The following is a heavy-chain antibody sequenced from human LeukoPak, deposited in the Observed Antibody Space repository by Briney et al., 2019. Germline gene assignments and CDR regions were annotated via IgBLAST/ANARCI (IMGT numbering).Heavy chain of an antibody. CDR1: GFTFGGSA. J-gene: IGHJ4*02. CDR3: TGRSDFDNSGYQY. Sequence: GGSLRLSCAASGFTFGGSAMHWVRQASGKGLEWIGRIRTKANSYATAYAASVKGRFTISRDDSKNTAYLQMNSLKTEDTAVYYCTGRSDFDNSGYQYWGQGTLVTVSS. V-gene: IGHV3-73*01. D-gene: IGHD3-22*01. CDR2: IRTKANSYAT.